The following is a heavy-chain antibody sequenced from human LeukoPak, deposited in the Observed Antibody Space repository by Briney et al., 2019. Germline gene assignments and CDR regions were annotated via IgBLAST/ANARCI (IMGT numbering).Heavy chain of an antibody. CDR3: AKARILRRDGYNSIYYYYMDV. CDR1: GFTFSSYG. D-gene: IGHD5-24*01. CDR2: ISYDGSNK. V-gene: IGHV3-30*18. J-gene: IGHJ6*03. Sequence: PGRSLRLSCAASGFTFSSYGMHWVRQAPGKGLEWVAVISYDGSNKYYADSVKGRFTISRDNSKNTLYLQMNSLRAEDTAVYYCAKARILRRDGYNSIYYYYMDVWGKGTTVTVSS.